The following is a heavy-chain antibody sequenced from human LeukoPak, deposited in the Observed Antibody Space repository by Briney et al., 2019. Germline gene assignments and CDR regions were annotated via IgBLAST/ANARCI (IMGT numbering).Heavy chain of an antibody. CDR3: ARGEMATIFRYFYYYMDV. Sequence: PWGSLRLSCAASGFTFSDYYMSWIRQAPGKGLDWVSYISGSGSATYYADSVKGRFTISRDNAKNSLYLQMNSLRAEDTAVYYCARGEMATIFRYFYYYMDVWGKGTTVTVSS. CDR2: ISGSGSAT. D-gene: IGHD5-24*01. J-gene: IGHJ6*03. V-gene: IGHV3-11*04. CDR1: GFTFSDYY.